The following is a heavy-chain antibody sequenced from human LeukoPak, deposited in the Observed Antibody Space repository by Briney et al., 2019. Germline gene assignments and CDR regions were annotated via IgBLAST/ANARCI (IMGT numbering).Heavy chain of an antibody. CDR2: ISSSGSTI. J-gene: IGHJ4*02. CDR3: ARIESGGYSRT. D-gene: IGHD6-13*01. CDR1: GFTFSSYE. Sequence: GGSLRLSCAASGFTFSSYEMNWVRQAPGKGLEWVSYISSSGSTIYYADSVKGRFTISRDNSKNTLYLQMNSLRAEDTAVYYCARIESGGYSRTWGQGTLVTVSS. V-gene: IGHV3-48*03.